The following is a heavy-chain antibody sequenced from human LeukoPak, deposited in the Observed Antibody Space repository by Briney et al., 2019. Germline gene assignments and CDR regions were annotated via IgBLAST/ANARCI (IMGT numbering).Heavy chain of an antibody. V-gene: IGHV4-61*01. CDR2: IFHSGSI. J-gene: IGHJ2*01. CDR3: ARAPQPTSYGDYGKRYFDL. D-gene: IGHD4-17*01. CDR1: GGSVSNGYYY. Sequence: SETLSLTCTVSGGSVSNGYYYWSWIRQPPGKGLEWIGYIFHSGSINNNPSLKSRVTISVDTSKNQFSLKLTSVTAADTAAYYCARAPQPTSYGDYGKRYFDLWGRGTLVTVSS.